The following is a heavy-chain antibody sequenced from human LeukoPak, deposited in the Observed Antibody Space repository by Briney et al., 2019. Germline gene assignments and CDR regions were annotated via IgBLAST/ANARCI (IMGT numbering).Heavy chain of an antibody. J-gene: IGHJ6*03. Sequence: SEILSLTCSVSGYSISSGFYWGWIRQPPGKGLEWIGSIFHSGSTYYNPSLKSRVTISVDTSKNQFSLKLRSVTAADTAVYYCARTTEGYCRGVSCYYYYYYMDVWGKGTTVTVSS. V-gene: IGHV4-38-2*02. D-gene: IGHD2-15*01. CDR2: IFHSGST. CDR3: ARTTEGYCRGVSCYYYYYYMDV. CDR1: GYSISSGFY.